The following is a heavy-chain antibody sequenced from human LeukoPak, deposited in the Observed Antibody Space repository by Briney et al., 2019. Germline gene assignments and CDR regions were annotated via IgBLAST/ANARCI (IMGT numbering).Heavy chain of an antibody. D-gene: IGHD1-26*01. V-gene: IGHV3-20*04. CDR2: INWNGGST. CDR3: ARRGASTEFDH. Sequence: AGSLRLSCAASGFTFDDHGMNWVRQAPENGLEGVSGINWNGGSTVYADSLKGRFTISRDNANNSLYLQMNSLRAEDTAFYYCARRGASTEFDHWGQGTLVTVSS. CDR1: GFTFDDHG. J-gene: IGHJ4*02.